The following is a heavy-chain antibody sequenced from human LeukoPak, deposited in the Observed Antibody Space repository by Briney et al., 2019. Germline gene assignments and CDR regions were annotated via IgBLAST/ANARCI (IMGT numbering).Heavy chain of an antibody. Sequence: PGGSLRLSCAASGFTFSSYSMNWVRQAPGKGLEWVSSISSSSSYMYYADSVKGRFTISRDNAKNSLYLQMNSLRAEDTAVYYCARDQGDTAMVTQFDYWGQGTLVTVSS. J-gene: IGHJ4*02. D-gene: IGHD5-18*01. CDR2: ISSSSSYM. CDR3: ARDQGDTAMVTQFDY. CDR1: GFTFSSYS. V-gene: IGHV3-21*01.